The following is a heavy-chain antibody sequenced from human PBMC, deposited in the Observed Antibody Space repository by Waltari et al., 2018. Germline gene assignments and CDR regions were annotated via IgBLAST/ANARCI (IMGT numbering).Heavy chain of an antibody. CDR2: INHSGST. CDR3: ARNHYSNYGWFDP. CDR1: GGSFSGYY. D-gene: IGHD4-4*01. V-gene: IGHV4-34*01. Sequence: QVQLQQWGAGLLKPSETLSLTCAVYGGSFSGYYWSWIRQPPGKGLEWIGEINHSGSTNYNPSLKSRVTISVDTSKNQFSLKLSSVTAADTAVYYCARNHYSNYGWFDPWGQGTLVTVSS. J-gene: IGHJ5*02.